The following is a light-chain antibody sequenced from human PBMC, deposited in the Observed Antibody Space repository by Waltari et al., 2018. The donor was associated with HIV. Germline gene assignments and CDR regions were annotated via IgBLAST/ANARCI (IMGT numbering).Light chain of an antibody. V-gene: IGKV3-20*01. CDR1: QSVSSSS. Sequence: EIVLTQSPGTLSLSPGERATLSCRASQSVSSSSLAWFQQNPGQAPRLLISGASSRATGIPDRFSGSGSGTDFTLTISRLEPEDFAMYYCQHFGSSPRLTFGGGTKVEIK. J-gene: IGKJ4*01. CDR3: QHFGSSPRLT. CDR2: GAS.